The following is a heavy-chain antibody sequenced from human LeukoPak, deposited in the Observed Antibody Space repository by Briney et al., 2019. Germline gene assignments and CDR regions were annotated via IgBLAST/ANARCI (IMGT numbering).Heavy chain of an antibody. CDR3: AKNGGKVHDAFDI. J-gene: IGHJ3*02. CDR1: GFTFSSYG. V-gene: IGHV3-30*02. D-gene: IGHD4-23*01. CDR2: IRYDGSNK. Sequence: GGPLRLSCAASGFTFSSYGMHWVRQAPGKGLEWVAFIRYDGSNKYYADSVKGRFTISRDNSKNTLYLQMNSLRAEDTAVYYCAKNGGKVHDAFDIWGQGTMVTVSS.